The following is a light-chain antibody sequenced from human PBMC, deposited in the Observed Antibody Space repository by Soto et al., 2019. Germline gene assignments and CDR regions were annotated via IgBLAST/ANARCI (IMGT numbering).Light chain of an antibody. CDR2: SNN. CDR3: AVWDDSLNGYV. CDR1: SSNIGSNT. J-gene: IGLJ1*01. V-gene: IGLV1-44*01. Sequence: QSVLTQPPSASGTPGQRVTISCSGSSSNIGSNTVNWYQHLPRAAPKLLIQSNNQRPSGVPDRFSGSQSGTSASLAISGLQSEDGADDYCAVWDDSLNGYVLGTGTKVTVL.